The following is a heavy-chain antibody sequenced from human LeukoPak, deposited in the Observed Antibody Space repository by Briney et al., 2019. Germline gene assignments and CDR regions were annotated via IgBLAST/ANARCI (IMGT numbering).Heavy chain of an antibody. V-gene: IGHV3-33*01. CDR3: ARDTFTMVRGANYYYYYGMDV. CDR2: IWYDGSNK. J-gene: IGHJ6*02. D-gene: IGHD3-10*01. Sequence: PGRSLRLSCAASGFTFSSYGRHWVRQAPGKGLEWVAVIWYDGSNKYYADSVKGRFTISRDNSKNTLYLQMNSLRAEDTAVYYCARDTFTMVRGANYYYYYGMDVWGQGTTVTVSS. CDR1: GFTFSSYG.